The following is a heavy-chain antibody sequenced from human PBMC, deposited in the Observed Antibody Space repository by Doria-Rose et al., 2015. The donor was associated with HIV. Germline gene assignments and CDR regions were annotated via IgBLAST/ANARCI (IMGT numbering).Heavy chain of an antibody. V-gene: IGHV2-26*01. D-gene: IGHD6-13*01. Sequence: QESGPALVKPTETLTLTCTVSGVSLSSPGMGVSWIRQPPGKALEWLANIFSDDERSYKTPLKSRLTISRSTYKSQVVLTMTDMDPVDTATYYCARIKSSRWYHKYYFDFWGQGTLVIVAA. CDR1: GVSLSSPGMG. J-gene: IGHJ4*02. CDR3: ARIKSSRWYHKYYFDF. CDR2: IFSDDER.